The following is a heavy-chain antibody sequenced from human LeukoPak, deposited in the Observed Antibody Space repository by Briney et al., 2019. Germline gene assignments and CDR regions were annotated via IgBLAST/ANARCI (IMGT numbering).Heavy chain of an antibody. V-gene: IGHV3-23*01. J-gene: IGHJ4*02. CDR1: GFTFSNYA. CDR2: ISGSGGST. CDR3: ASRGYTVTTPLDY. Sequence: GGSLRLSCAASGFTFSNYAMSWVRQAPGKGLERVSDISGSGGSTYYADSVKGRFTISRDNSKNTLYLQMNRLRAEDTAVYYCASRGYTVTTPLDYWGQGTLVTVSS. D-gene: IGHD4-17*01.